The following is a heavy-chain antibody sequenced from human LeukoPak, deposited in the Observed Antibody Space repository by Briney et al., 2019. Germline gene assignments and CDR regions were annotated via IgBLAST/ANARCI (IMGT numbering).Heavy chain of an antibody. CDR1: GASVSSYY. Sequence: SETLSLTCTVSGASVSSYYWSWIRQPPGKELEWIGYIYFSGSTNYTPSLKSRVTISVDTSKNQFSLKLSSATAADTAVYYCARGHLTPTLFDYWGQGTLVTVSS. CDR2: IYFSGST. V-gene: IGHV4-59*02. CDR3: ARGHLTPTLFDY. J-gene: IGHJ4*02.